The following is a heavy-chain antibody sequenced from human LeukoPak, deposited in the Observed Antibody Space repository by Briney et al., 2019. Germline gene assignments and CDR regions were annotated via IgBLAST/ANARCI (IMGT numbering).Heavy chain of an antibody. D-gene: IGHD5-18*01. J-gene: IGHJ4*02. Sequence: GASVKVSCKASGYTFTSYGISWVRQAPGQGLEWMGWISAYNGNTNYAQKLQGRVTMTTDTSTSTAYMELRSLRSDDTAVYYCARDTSRGYSYGHYSDYWGQGTLVTVSS. CDR1: GYTFTSYG. CDR3: ARDTSRGYSYGHYSDY. CDR2: ISAYNGNT. V-gene: IGHV1-18*01.